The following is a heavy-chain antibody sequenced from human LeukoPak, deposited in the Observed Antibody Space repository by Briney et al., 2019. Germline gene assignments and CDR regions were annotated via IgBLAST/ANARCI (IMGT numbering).Heavy chain of an antibody. V-gene: IGHV3-30*04. CDR2: ISYDGSNK. Sequence: GGSLRLSCAASGFTFSSYAMHWVRQAPGKGLEGVAVISYDGSNKYYADSVKGRFTISRDNSKNTLYLQMNSLRAEDTAVYYCARLREIPVFGVVTKSTSYFDYWGQGTLVTVSS. CDR3: ARLREIPVFGVVTKSTSYFDY. J-gene: IGHJ4*02. D-gene: IGHD3-3*01. CDR1: GFTFSSYA.